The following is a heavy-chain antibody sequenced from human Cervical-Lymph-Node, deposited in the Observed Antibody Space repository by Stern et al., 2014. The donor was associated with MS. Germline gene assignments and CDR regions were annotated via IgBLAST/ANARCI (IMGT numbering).Heavy chain of an antibody. CDR3: ARATSDYIWGSYRYLDY. J-gene: IGHJ4*02. V-gene: IGHV1-69*01. CDR1: GGTFSSYT. CDR2: IIPVFGIA. Sequence: QVQLVQSGAEVKKPGSSVKVSCKASGGTFSSYTIGWVRQAPGQGLEWMGGIIPVFGIANYAEKFQGRVTIPADESTSTAYMDLSTLRSEDTAVYYCARATSDYIWGSYRYLDYWGQGTQVTVSS. D-gene: IGHD3-16*02.